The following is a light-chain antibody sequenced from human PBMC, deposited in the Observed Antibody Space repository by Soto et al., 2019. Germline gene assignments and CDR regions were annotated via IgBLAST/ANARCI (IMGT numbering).Light chain of an antibody. V-gene: IGKV4-1*01. J-gene: IGKJ1*01. CDR1: QSVLYSSNNKNY. CDR3: QQFHSTPKT. CDR2: WAS. Sequence: DIVMTQSPDSLAVSLGERATINCKSSQSVLYSSNNKNYLAWYQQKPGQSPKLLIYWASTRESGVPDRFSGSGSGTDFTLTISSLQAKDVAVYYCQQFHSTPKTFGQGTKVEIK.